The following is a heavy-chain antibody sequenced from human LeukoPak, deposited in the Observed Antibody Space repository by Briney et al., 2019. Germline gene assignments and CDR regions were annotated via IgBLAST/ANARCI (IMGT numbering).Heavy chain of an antibody. CDR1: GGSFSGYY. V-gene: IGHV4-34*01. CDR3: AKSNGYGLIYI. J-gene: IGHJ3*02. Sequence: SETLSLTCAVYGGSFSGYYWSWIRQPPGKGLEWIGEINHSGSTNYNPSLQSPLTISLDKYRNQFPIKLNSVTAADTAVYYCAKSNGYGLIYIWGQGKMVTVSS. CDR2: INHSGST. D-gene: IGHD3-10*01.